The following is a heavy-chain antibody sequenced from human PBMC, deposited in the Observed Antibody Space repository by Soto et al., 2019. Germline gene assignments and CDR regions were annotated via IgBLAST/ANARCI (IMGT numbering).Heavy chain of an antibody. CDR2: ISGSGGST. CDR3: ALPAGYSYGSTPCYYYGMDV. D-gene: IGHD5-18*01. Sequence: GGSLRLSCAASGFTFSSYAMSWVRQAPGKGLEWVSAISGSGGSTYYADSVKGRFTISRDNSKNTLYLQMNSLRAEDTAVYYCALPAGYSYGSTPCYYYGMDVWGQGTTVTVSS. CDR1: GFTFSSYA. V-gene: IGHV3-23*01. J-gene: IGHJ6*02.